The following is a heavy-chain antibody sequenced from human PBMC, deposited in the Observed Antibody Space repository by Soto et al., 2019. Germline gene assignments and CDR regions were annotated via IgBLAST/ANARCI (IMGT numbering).Heavy chain of an antibody. V-gene: IGHV1-8*02. CDR3: GRGPSPRAPAGGTPYYYAMDV. CDR1: GYDFTAYD. CDR2: MNPINGAT. J-gene: IGHJ6*02. Sequence: ASVKVSCKASGYDFTAYDINWVRQASGEGLEGMGWMNPINGATGSARRFQGRVSMTRNTATGTAYLELTSLRPDDSAVYYCGRGPSPRAPAGGTPYYYAMDVWGQGTTLTV. D-gene: IGHD6-13*01.